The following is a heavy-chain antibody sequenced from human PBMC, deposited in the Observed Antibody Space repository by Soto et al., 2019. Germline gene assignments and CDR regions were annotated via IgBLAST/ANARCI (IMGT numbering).Heavy chain of an antibody. V-gene: IGHV5-51*01. J-gene: IGHJ5*01. Sequence: PGGSLKIYRQGYGYILATFWIGWVRQLAVEGLEWMRIIDPDASETTYSPSLQGLVTMSVDKSIRTASLQWGSLTASDTATYYCARTYCTSSGCDNWIDVWGQGTMVTVSS. CDR3: ARTYCTSSGCDNWIDV. CDR1: GYILATFW. CDR2: IDPDASET. D-gene: IGHD2-8*02.